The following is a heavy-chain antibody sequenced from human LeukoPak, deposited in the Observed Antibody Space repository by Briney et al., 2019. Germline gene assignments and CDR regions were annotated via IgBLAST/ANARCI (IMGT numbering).Heavy chain of an antibody. D-gene: IGHD3-10*01. J-gene: IGHJ3*02. V-gene: IGHV4-59*08. CDR1: GGSISFYY. CDR3: ARGSGGSGNSYNNDAFDI. Sequence: PSKTLSLTCTVSGGSISFYYWSWIRQPPGKGLEWIGYIYYSGSTNYNPSLKSRVTISLDTSKNQFSLKLSSVTAADPAVYYCARGSGGSGNSYNNDAFDIWGQGTMVTVSS. CDR2: IYYSGST.